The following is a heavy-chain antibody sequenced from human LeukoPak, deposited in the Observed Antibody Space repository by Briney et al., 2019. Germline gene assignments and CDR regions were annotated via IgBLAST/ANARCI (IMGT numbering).Heavy chain of an antibody. Sequence: PSETLSLTCTVSGGSISSSSYNWVWIRQPPGKGLEWIASIHYLGSTYYNPSLKTRVTISVDTSKNQFSLRLSSVTAADTAVYYCARRYCSGSSCYFFDYWGQGTLVTVSS. CDR2: IHYLGST. CDR3: ARRYCSGSSCYFFDY. CDR1: GGSISSSSYN. J-gene: IGHJ4*02. V-gene: IGHV4-39*01. D-gene: IGHD2-15*01.